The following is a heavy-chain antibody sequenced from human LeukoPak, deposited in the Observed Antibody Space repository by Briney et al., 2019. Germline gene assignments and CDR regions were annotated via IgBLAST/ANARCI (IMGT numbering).Heavy chain of an antibody. V-gene: IGHV3-23*01. D-gene: IGHD2-2*01. Sequence: GRSLRLSCEASGFTFDDYAMHWVRQAPGKGLEWVSAISGSGGSTYYADSVKGRFTISRDNSKNTLYLQMNSLRAEDTAVYYCASTYCSSTSCYRGGVNYWGQGTLVTVSS. CDR3: ASTYCSSTSCYRGGVNY. CDR1: GFTFDDYA. J-gene: IGHJ4*02. CDR2: ISGSGGST.